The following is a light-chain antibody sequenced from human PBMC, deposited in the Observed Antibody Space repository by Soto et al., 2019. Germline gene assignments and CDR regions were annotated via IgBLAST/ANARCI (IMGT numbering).Light chain of an antibody. Sequence: QSVLTQPASVSGSPGQSITTSCTGTSSDVGGYNYVSWCQQHPGKAPKLMIYEVSNRPSGVSNRFSGSKSGNTASLTISGLQAEDEADYYCSSYTSSSTLYVFGTGTKVTVL. CDR1: SSDVGGYNY. J-gene: IGLJ1*01. CDR3: SSYTSSSTLYV. CDR2: EVS. V-gene: IGLV2-14*01.